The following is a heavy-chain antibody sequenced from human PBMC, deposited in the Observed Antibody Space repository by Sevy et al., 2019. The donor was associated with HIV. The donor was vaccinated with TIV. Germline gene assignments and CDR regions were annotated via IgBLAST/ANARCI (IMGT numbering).Heavy chain of an antibody. CDR3: AMSRGRGLYYYDTSGYLPSY. Sequence: WGSLRLSCAASGFMFDDYAMHWVRQAPGKGLEWVSVVSWDGSSTYYADSVKGRFTISRDNSKSSLYLQMNSLRAEDTALYYCAMSRGRGLYYYDTSGYLPSYWGQGTLVTVSS. V-gene: IGHV3-43D*03. CDR1: GFMFDDYA. J-gene: IGHJ4*02. D-gene: IGHD3-22*01. CDR2: VSWDGSST.